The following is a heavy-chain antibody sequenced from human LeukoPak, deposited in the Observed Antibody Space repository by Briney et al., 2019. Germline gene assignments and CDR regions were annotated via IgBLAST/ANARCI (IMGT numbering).Heavy chain of an antibody. CDR3: ASHPGIAAAGDY. V-gene: IGHV1-69*13. CDR1: GGTFSSYA. J-gene: IGHJ4*02. Sequence: GASVKVSCKASGGTFSSYAISWVRQAPGQGLEWMGGIIPIFGTANYAQKFQARVTITADEPTSTAYMELSSLRSEDTAVYYCASHPGIAAAGDYWGQGTLVTVSS. D-gene: IGHD6-13*01. CDR2: IIPIFGTA.